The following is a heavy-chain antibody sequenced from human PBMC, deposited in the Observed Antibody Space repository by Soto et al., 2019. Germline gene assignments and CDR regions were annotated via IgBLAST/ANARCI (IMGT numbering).Heavy chain of an antibody. D-gene: IGHD2-2*01. Sequence: QVHLVESGGGLVKPGGSLRLSCAASGFTFSDYQMSWIRQAPGKGLEWVSYIGSSGLSVYYEDSVKGRFTISRDNANNSLYLEMNSLRAEDSAVYYCARDLRQLLSHNYYYYYLDVWAKGPRSASP. CDR2: IGSSGLSV. CDR1: GFTFSDYQ. CDR3: ARDLRQLLSHNYYYYYLDV. V-gene: IGHV3-11*01. J-gene: IGHJ6*03.